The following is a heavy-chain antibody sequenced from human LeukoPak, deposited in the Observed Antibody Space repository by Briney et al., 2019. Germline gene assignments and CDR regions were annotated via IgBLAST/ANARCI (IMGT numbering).Heavy chain of an antibody. D-gene: IGHD1-26*01. Sequence: GGSLRLSCAASGFTFSSYEMNWVRQAPGKGLEWVSGISWNSGSIGYADSVKGRFTISRDNAKNSLYLQMNSLRAEDTALYYCAKDVGATLGNWFDPWGQGTLVTVSS. CDR3: AKDVGATLGNWFDP. CDR1: GFTFSSYE. J-gene: IGHJ5*02. V-gene: IGHV3-9*01. CDR2: ISWNSGSI.